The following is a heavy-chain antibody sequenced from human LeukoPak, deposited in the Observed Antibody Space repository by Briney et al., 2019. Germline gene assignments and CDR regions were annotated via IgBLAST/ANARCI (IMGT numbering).Heavy chain of an antibody. CDR3: ARVPLWFGTGYMDV. CDR1: GGSITTYY. Sequence: PSETLSLTCTVSGGSITTYYWSWNRQPAGKGLEWIGHIYYSGSIFLNPSLKSRVTISVDTSKNQFSLKLSSVTAADAAFYYCARVPLWFGTGYMDVWGKGTTVIVSS. J-gene: IGHJ6*03. V-gene: IGHV4-59*12. D-gene: IGHD2-21*01. CDR2: IYYSGSI.